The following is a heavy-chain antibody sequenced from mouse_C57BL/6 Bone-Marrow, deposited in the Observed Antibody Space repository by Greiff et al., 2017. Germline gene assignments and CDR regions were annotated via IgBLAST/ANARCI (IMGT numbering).Heavy chain of an antibody. CDR1: GYTFTSYW. CDR2: IHPSDSDT. J-gene: IGHJ4*01. V-gene: IGHV1-74*01. Sequence: QVQLQQPGAELVKPGTSVKVSCKASGYTFTSYWMHWVKQRPGQGLEWIGRIHPSDSDTNYNQKFKGKATLTVDKSSSTAYMQLSSLTSEDSAVYYCAIRIRCYYAMDYWGQGTSVTVSS. D-gene: IGHD1-1*01. CDR3: AIRIRCYYAMDY.